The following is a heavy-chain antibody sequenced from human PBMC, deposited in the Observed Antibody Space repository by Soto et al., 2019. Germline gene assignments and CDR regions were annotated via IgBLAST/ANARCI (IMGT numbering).Heavy chain of an antibody. J-gene: IGHJ1*01. Sequence: QVQLQESGPGLVKPSQTLSLTCTASGGSISSGGYYWSWMRQHPGKGLEWIGYIYYSGSTYYNPSVKRRVTRSVDTSKNQFYLQLSSGTAADTAVYYCARSRGTWNYPHHFQPWGQGTLVTVSS. V-gene: IGHV4-31*03. CDR1: GGSISSGGYY. D-gene: IGHD1-7*01. CDR2: IYYSGST. CDR3: ARSRGTWNYPHHFQP.